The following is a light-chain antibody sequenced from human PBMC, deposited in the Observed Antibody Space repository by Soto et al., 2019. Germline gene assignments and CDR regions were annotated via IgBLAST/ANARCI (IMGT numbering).Light chain of an antibody. CDR3: QYYDSSLSGSV. Sequence: QSVLTQPPSVSGAPGQRVTISCTGSSSNIGAGYDVNWYQQLPGTAPKLLIYGNSNRPSGVPDRFSGSKSGTSASLTITGLQAEDEADYYCQYYDSSLSGSVFGGGTKLTVL. CDR2: GNS. J-gene: IGLJ2*01. CDR1: SSNIGAGYD. V-gene: IGLV1-40*01.